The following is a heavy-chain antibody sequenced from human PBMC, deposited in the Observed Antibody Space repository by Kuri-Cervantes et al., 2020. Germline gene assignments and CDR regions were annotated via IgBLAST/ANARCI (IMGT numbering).Heavy chain of an antibody. CDR1: GFTFSSYG. V-gene: IGHV3-30*18. D-gene: IGHD6-13*01. CDR2: ISCDGNTR. CDR3: AKMAYGSSFYNNHFDF. J-gene: IGHJ4*02. Sequence: GGSLRLSCAASGFTFSSYGMHWVRQFPGKGLEWVAVISCDGNTRYYADSVKGRFAVSRDNSKNTLYLQMNRLRPEDTAVYYCAKMAYGSSFYNNHFDFWGQGTLVTVSS.